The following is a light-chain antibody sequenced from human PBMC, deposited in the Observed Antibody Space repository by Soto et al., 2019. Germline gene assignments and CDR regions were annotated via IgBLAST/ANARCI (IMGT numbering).Light chain of an antibody. Sequence: QSALTQPASVSGSPGQSITISCTGTSSDVGAYNYVSWYQQYPGKAPKLMIYGVTNRPSGVSNRFSGSKTGNTASLTISGLQAEDEADYYCSSYAGNYVYVFGSGTKLTVL. CDR1: SSDVGAYNY. CDR2: GVT. CDR3: SSYAGNYVYV. J-gene: IGLJ1*01. V-gene: IGLV2-14*01.